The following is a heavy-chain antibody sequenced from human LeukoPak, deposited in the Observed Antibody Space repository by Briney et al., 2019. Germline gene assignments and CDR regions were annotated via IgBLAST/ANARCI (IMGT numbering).Heavy chain of an antibody. CDR2: ISGSGGNT. D-gene: IGHD1-26*01. CDR3: AKRSSGSYYADFDY. V-gene: IGHV3-23*01. CDR1: GFTFSSYA. J-gene: IGHJ4*02. Sequence: GGSLRLSCAASGFTFSSYAMSWVRQAPGKGLEWGSAISGSGGNTYYAYSVKGRFTISRDNSKNTLYLQMNSLRAEDTAVYYCAKRSSGSYYADFDYWGQGTLVTVSS.